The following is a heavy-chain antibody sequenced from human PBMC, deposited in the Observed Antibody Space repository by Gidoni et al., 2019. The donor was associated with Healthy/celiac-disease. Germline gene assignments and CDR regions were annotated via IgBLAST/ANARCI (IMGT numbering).Heavy chain of an antibody. D-gene: IGHD2-15*01. J-gene: IGHJ6*02. CDR1: GFTCRNYD. CDR3: SRGAVVAATRDYYYYYGMDV. CDR2: IGTAADT. V-gene: IGHV3-13*01. Sequence: EVQMVESGGGMVQPGGSLRLSCAASGFTCRNYDMNWVRHATGKGLELVSAIGTAADTYYTGFVKCRFTISRENAKNSLYLQMNSLRAGDTAVYYCSRGAVVAATRDYYYYYGMDVWGQGTTVTVSS.